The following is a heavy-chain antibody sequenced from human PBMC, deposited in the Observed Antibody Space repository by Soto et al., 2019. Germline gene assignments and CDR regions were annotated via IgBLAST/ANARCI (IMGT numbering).Heavy chain of an antibody. CDR3: VQSRCGGDCLQSYSSHSYYGLDV. V-gene: IGHV2-5*02. CDR2: IYWDDDK. J-gene: IGHJ6*02. Sequence: QITLKESGPTLVKPTQTLTLTCTFSGFSLSTIGVGVGWIRQPPGKALEWLALIYWDDDKRYSPSLKSRLTVTKDTSKTQVVLTMTNMDPVDTATYYCVQSRCGGDCLQSYSSHSYYGLDVWGQGTKVTVSS. D-gene: IGHD2-21*02. CDR1: GFSLSTIGVG.